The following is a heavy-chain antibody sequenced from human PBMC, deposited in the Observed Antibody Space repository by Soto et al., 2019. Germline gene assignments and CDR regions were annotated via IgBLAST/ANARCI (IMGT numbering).Heavy chain of an antibody. V-gene: IGHV3-23*01. J-gene: IGHJ4*02. D-gene: IGHD5-18*01. CDR3: AKDHDPRGYSYGPHDY. CDR1: GFTFSSYA. CDR2: ISGSGGST. Sequence: GGSLRLSCAASGFTFSSYAMSWFRQAPGKGLEWVSVISGSGGSTYHADSVKGRFSISRDNSKNTVFLQMISLRAEDTAIYYCAKDHDPRGYSYGPHDYWGQGTLVTVSS.